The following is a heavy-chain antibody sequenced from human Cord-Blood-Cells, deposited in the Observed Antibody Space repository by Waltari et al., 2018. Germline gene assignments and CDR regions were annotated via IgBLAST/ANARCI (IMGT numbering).Heavy chain of an antibody. V-gene: IGHV3-30-3*01. Sequence: QVQLVESGGGVVQPGRSLRLSCAASGFTFSSYAMHWVRQAPGKGVGWVAVIAYDGSNKYYADSVKGRFTISRDNSKNTLYLQMNSLRAEDTAVYYCARGSSGVFDYWGQGTLVTVSS. J-gene: IGHJ4*02. CDR1: GFTFSSYA. D-gene: IGHD3-10*01. CDR2: IAYDGSNK. CDR3: ARGSSGVFDY.